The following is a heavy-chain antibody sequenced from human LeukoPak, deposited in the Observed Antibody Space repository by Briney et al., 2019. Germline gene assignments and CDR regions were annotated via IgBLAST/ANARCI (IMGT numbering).Heavy chain of an antibody. D-gene: IGHD3-3*01. CDR3: AKDLSVIIGYYYYGMDV. Sequence: GRSLRLSCAASGFTFSSYGTHWVRQAPGKGLEWVAVISYDGSNKYYADSVKGRFTISRDNSKNTLYLQMNSLRAEDTAVYYCAKDLSVIIGYYYYGMDVWGQGTTVTVSS. CDR1: GFTFSSYG. CDR2: ISYDGSNK. J-gene: IGHJ6*02. V-gene: IGHV3-30*18.